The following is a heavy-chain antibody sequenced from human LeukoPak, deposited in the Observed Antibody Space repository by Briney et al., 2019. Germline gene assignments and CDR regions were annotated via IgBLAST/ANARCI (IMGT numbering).Heavy chain of an antibody. CDR1: GFPVSDNY. CDR2: IYNGGTT. Sequence: GGSLRLSCAASGFPVSDNYMTWVRQAPGKGLEWVSVIYNGGTTKYADSVKGRFIISKDNSRNMLYLQMNSLRVEDTAVYYCARWPTMGGRWGQGTLVTVSS. V-gene: IGHV3-66*01. CDR3: ARWPTMGGR. D-gene: IGHD3-16*01. J-gene: IGHJ4*02.